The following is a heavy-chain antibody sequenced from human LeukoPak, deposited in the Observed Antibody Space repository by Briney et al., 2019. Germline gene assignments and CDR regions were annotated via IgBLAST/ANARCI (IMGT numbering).Heavy chain of an antibody. CDR2: IYYSGST. CDR3: ARFYSSGCDY. D-gene: IGHD6-19*01. V-gene: IGHV4-59*01. Sequence: PSETLSLTCTVSGGSISSYYWSWIRQPPGKGLEWIGYIYYSGSTNYNPSLKSRVTISVDTSKNQFSLKLSSVTAADTAVYYYARFYSSGCDYWGQGTLVTVSS. CDR1: GGSISSYY. J-gene: IGHJ4*02.